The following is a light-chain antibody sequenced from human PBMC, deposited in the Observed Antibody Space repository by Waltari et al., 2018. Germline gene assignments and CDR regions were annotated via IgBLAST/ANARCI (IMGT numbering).Light chain of an antibody. Sequence: DIVLTQSPGALLLSPGERATISCRASQSVGRSLAWYQQKPGQAPRLLIYDTSSRATGTPGRFSGSGSGTDFSLAISSLEPEDFAVYFCQHYVSLPVTFGQGTKVEI. J-gene: IGKJ1*01. V-gene: IGKV3-20*01. CDR3: QHYVSLPVT. CDR2: DTS. CDR1: QSVGRS.